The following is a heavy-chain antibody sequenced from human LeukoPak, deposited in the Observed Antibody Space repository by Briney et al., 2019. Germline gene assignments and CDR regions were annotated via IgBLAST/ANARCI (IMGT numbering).Heavy chain of an antibody. V-gene: IGHV4-31*03. J-gene: IGHJ4*02. CDR2: IYYSGST. Sequence: PSETLSLTCTVSGGSISSGGYYWSWIRQHPGKGLEWIGYIYYSGSTYYNPSLKSRVTISVDTSKNQFSLKLSSVTAADTAVCYCAREGRYCSGGSCYPYYFDYWGQGTLVTVSS. CDR3: AREGRYCSGGSCYPYYFDY. D-gene: IGHD2-15*01. CDR1: GGSISSGGYY.